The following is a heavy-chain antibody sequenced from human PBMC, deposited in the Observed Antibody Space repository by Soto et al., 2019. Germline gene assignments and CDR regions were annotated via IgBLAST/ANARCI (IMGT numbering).Heavy chain of an antibody. CDR2: ISYDGSNK. CDR1: GFTFSSYG. J-gene: IGHJ4*02. CDR3: AKEAYEVDIVATFYFDY. Sequence: PGGSLRLSCAASGFTFSSYGMHWVRQAPGKGLEWVAVISYDGSNKYYADSVKGRFTISRDNSKNTLYLQMNSLRAEDTAVYYCAKEAYEVDIVATFYFDYWGQGTLVTVSS. D-gene: IGHD5-12*01. V-gene: IGHV3-30*18.